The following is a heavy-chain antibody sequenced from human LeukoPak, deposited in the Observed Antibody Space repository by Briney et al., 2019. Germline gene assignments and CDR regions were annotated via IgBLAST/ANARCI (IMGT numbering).Heavy chain of an antibody. CDR3: ARAPGYSMYWYFDL. Sequence: ASVKVSCKASGYTFTGYYMHWVRQAPGQGLEWMGWINPNSGGTNYAQKFQGRVTMTRDTSISTAYMELSRLRSDDTAVYYCARAPGYSMYWYFDLWGRGTLVTVSS. CDR1: GYTFTGYY. CDR2: INPNSGGT. V-gene: IGHV1-2*02. D-gene: IGHD6-13*01. J-gene: IGHJ2*01.